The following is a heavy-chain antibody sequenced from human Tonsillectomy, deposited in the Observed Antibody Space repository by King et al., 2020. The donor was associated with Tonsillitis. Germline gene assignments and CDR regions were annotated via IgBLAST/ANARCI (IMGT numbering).Heavy chain of an antibody. J-gene: IGHJ4*02. CDR1: GFTFSSYA. V-gene: IGHV3-23*04. D-gene: IGHD3-10*01. CDR2: ISGSGGST. Sequence: VQLVESGGGLVQPGGSLRLSCAASGFTFSSYAMSWVRQAPGKGLEWVSAISGSGGSTFYADSVKGRFTISRDNSRNTLYLQMNSLRAEDTAVYYCEKVSGAGRYYYGSGSDDYGGQGTLVTVSS. CDR3: EKVSGAGRYYYGSGSDDY.